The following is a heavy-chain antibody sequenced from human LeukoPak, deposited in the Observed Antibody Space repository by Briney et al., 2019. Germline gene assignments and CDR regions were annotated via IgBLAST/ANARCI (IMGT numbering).Heavy chain of an antibody. CDR1: GFTFSSYA. J-gene: IGHJ3*02. CDR3: ARNLKGYSSSWDPSAFDI. CDR2: ISGSGGST. V-gene: IGHV3-23*01. D-gene: IGHD6-13*01. Sequence: GGSLRLSCAASGFTFSSYAMSGVRQAPGKGLEWVSAISGSGGSTYYADSVKGRFTISRDNSKNTLYLQMNSLRAEDTAVYYCARNLKGYSSSWDPSAFDIWGQGTMVTVSS.